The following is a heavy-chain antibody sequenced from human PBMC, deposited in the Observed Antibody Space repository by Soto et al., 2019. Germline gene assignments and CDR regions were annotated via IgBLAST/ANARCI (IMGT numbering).Heavy chain of an antibody. D-gene: IGHD6-19*01. J-gene: IGHJ4*02. CDR1: GYTFTSYY. V-gene: IGHV1-46*01. CDR2: INPSGGST. CDR3: ARDGRSYYSSAWYYFDY. Sequence: GASVKVSCKASGYTFTSYYMHWVRQAPGQGLEWMGIINPSGGSTSYAQKFQGRVTMTRDTSTSTVYMELSSLRSEDTAVYYCARDGRSYYSSAWYYFDYWGQGTLVTVSS.